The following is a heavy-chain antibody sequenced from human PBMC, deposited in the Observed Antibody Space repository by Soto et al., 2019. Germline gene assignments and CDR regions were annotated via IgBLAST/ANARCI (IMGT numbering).Heavy chain of an antibody. D-gene: IGHD4-17*01. CDR1: GFDFSNYW. CDR3: ARAGLDGDYDSDYFYVMYV. Sequence: PGGSLRLSCGASGFDFSNYWMHWVRQAPGKGLVWVSRINGDGSDIKYADWVKGRLTISRDNAKNTVYLQMNSLRADDTAVYFCARAGLDGDYDSDYFYVMYVWGQGSTVTVS. CDR2: INGDGSDI. V-gene: IGHV3-74*03. J-gene: IGHJ6*02.